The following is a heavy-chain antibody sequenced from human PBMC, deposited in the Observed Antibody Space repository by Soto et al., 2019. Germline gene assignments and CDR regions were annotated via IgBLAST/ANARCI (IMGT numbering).Heavy chain of an antibody. CDR3: ARVIAEGGPTDYRITMVRGVISWFDP. Sequence: SETLSLTCAVSGGSISSGGYSWSWIRQPPGKGLEWIGYIYHSGSTYYNPSLKSRVTISVDRSKNQFSLKLSSVTAADTAVYYCARVIAEGGPTDYRITMVRGVISWFDPWGQGTLVTVSS. D-gene: IGHD3-10*01. J-gene: IGHJ5*02. CDR2: IYHSGST. V-gene: IGHV4-30-2*01. CDR1: GGSISSGGYS.